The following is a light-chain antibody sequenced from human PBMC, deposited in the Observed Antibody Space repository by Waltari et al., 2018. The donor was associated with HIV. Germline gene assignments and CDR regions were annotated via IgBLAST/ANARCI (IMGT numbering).Light chain of an antibody. Sequence: DIVMTQSPDSLAVSLGERATINCKSSQSVMYSSNNKNYLAWYQQKPGQPPKLLIYWASSREYGVPDRFSGSGSGTDFTLTISSLQAEDVAVYYCQQYCSTPQTFGQGTKVEIK. CDR3: QQYCSTPQT. J-gene: IGKJ1*01. V-gene: IGKV4-1*01. CDR2: WAS. CDR1: QSVMYSSNNKNY.